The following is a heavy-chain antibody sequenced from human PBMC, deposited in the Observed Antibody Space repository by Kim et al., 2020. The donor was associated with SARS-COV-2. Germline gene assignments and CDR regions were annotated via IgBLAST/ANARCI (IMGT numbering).Heavy chain of an antibody. V-gene: IGHV1-69*13. Sequence: SVKVSCKASGGTFSSYAISWVRQAPGQGLEWMGGIIPIFGTANYAQKFQGRVTITADESTSTAYMELSSLRSEDTAVYYCARMIYYDSSGYYWHPFDYWGQGTLVTVSS. D-gene: IGHD3-22*01. CDR3: ARMIYYDSSGYYWHPFDY. CDR2: IIPIFGTA. CDR1: GGTFSSYA. J-gene: IGHJ4*02.